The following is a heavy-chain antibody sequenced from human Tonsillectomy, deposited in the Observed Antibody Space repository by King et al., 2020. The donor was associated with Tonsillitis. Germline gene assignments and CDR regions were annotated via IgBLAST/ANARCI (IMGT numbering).Heavy chain of an antibody. V-gene: IGHV3-43*02. J-gene: IGHJ6*03. CDR3: VKDDQFGQTGYYYMDV. CDR2: ISGDGGKT. Sequence: VQLVESGGGVVQPGGSLRLSCATSGFTFDDYAMHWVRQAPGKGLEWVSLISGDGGKTVDTDSGKGRFTISRDNSKNSLYLQMNSLRTEDTALYYCVKDDQFGQTGYYYMDVWGKGTTVTVSS. CDR1: GFTFDDYA. D-gene: IGHD3-10*01.